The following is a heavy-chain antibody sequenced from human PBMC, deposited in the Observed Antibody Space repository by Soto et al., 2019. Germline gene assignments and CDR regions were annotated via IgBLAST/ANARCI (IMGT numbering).Heavy chain of an antibody. D-gene: IGHD3-10*01. CDR2: ISPSSSDT. Sequence: GSLRLSCAASGFTFGDYYMSWIRQAPGKGLEWVSYISPSSSDTSHADSVKGRFTISRDNAKNSLYLQMNSLRAEDTAVYYCARQDFYGSGRPVDYWGQGTLVTVSS. V-gene: IGHV3-11*06. CDR1: GFTFGDYY. J-gene: IGHJ4*02. CDR3: ARQDFYGSGRPVDY.